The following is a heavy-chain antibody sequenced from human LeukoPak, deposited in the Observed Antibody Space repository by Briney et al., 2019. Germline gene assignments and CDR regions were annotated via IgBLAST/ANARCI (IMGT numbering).Heavy chain of an antibody. CDR3: ARLPVRGVGGYYQDQYMDV. CDR2: INHSGST. V-gene: IGHV4-34*01. Sequence: SETLSPTCAVFGGSFSGYYWSWIRQSPGKGLEWIGEINHSGSTKYNPSLKSRVTISVDTSKDQFSLKLSSVTAADTAVYYCARLPVRGVGGYYQDQYMDVWGKGTTVTVSS. D-gene: IGHD3-10*01. CDR1: GGSFSGYY. J-gene: IGHJ6*03.